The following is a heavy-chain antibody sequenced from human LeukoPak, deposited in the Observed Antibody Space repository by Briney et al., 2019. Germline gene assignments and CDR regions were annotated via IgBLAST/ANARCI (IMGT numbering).Heavy chain of an antibody. CDR1: GFTFSSYV. Sequence: GSLRLSCAASGFTFSSYVMSWVRQAPGKGLEWVSAISGSGGSTYYADSVKGRFTISRDNSKNTLYLQMNSLRAEDTAVYYCAKDWRRGYSYGFDYWGQGTLVTASS. J-gene: IGHJ4*02. CDR3: AKDWRRGYSYGFDY. D-gene: IGHD5-18*01. V-gene: IGHV3-23*01. CDR2: ISGSGGST.